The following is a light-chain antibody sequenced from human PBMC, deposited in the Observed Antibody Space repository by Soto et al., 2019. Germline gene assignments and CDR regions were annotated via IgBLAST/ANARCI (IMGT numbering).Light chain of an antibody. J-gene: IGKJ1*01. CDR3: QQTYSSPRT. V-gene: IGKV1-8*01. Sequence: AIRMTQSPSSFSASTGDRGTITCLASQGISSYLAWYQQKPGKAPKLLIYAASTLQSGVPSRFTGSGSGTDFSLTISNLQPEDFAVYYCQQTYSSPRTFGQGTKVDIK. CDR2: AAS. CDR1: QGISSY.